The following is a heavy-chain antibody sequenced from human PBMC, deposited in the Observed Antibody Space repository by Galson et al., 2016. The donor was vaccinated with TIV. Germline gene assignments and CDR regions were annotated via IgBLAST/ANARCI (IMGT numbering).Heavy chain of an antibody. V-gene: IGHV1-69*05. Sequence: SVKVSCKASGGIFNSYGISWVRQAPGQGLEWMGGIIAIFGTTNYAQKFQGRVTITTDEPTSTVYMELSSLRSDDTAVYYCARSWSVVAPNWVDPWGQGTLVTVSS. J-gene: IGHJ5*02. CDR1: GGIFNSYG. CDR3: ARSWSVVAPNWVDP. CDR2: IIAIFGTT. D-gene: IGHD2-2*01.